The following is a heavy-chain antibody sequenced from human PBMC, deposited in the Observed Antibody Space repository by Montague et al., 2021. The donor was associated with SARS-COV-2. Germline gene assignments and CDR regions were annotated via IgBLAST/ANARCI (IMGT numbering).Heavy chain of an antibody. V-gene: IGHV3-23*01. CDR3: AKDRVVPPDRNLDY. CDR2: ISNSGSKQ. J-gene: IGHJ4*02. D-gene: IGHD2-2*01. Sequence: SLRLSCAASGFTFSDYAMRWVRQAPGKGLEWVSAISNSGSKQRYTDSVKGRFTISRDNSKNTLYLQMDSLRAEDTAVYYCAKDRVVPPDRNLDYWGRGTLVSVSS. CDR1: GFTFSDYA.